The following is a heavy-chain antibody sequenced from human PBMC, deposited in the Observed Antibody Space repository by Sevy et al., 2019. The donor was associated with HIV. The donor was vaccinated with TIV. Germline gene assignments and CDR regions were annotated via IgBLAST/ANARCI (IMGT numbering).Heavy chain of an antibody. J-gene: IGHJ4*02. Sequence: SETLSLTCTVSGGSITSLYWNWIRQPPGKGLEWIANIYYNGHINYNPFLKSRVPLTLDTSKNQFSLRLSSVTAANRAMYYCAGEDAWGRGYSWGQGTLVTVSS. V-gene: IGHV4-59*11. CDR3: AGEDAWGRGYS. D-gene: IGHD1-26*01. CDR2: IYYNGHI. CDR1: GGSITSLY.